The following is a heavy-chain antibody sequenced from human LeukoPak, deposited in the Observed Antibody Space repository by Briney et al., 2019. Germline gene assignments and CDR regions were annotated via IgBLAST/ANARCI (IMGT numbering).Heavy chain of an antibody. Sequence: PGGSLRLSCAGAGFTFSNYGMSWVRQALGKGLEWVSVISRSGTETYHADSVRGRFTISRDNAKNTLYLQMNSLRAEDTAVYYCAKVGYCSSTSCPGYDYWGQGTLVTVSS. CDR1: GFTFSNYG. D-gene: IGHD2-2*01. CDR3: AKVGYCSSTSCPGYDY. CDR2: ISRSGTET. V-gene: IGHV3-23*01. J-gene: IGHJ4*02.